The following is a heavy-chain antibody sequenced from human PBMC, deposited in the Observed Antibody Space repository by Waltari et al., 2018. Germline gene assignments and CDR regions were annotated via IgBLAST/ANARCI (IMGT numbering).Heavy chain of an antibody. Sequence: EVQLLESGGGLVQHGGSLGLPCAASAFTVRSYAMSRVSAAPGNGLGWVSVIYSGGSTYYADSVKGRFTISRDNSKNTLYLQMNSLRAEDTAVYYCAKDRAGYSSSGAFDIWGQGTMVTVSS. CDR3: AKDRAGYSSSGAFDI. CDR2: IYSGGST. J-gene: IGHJ3*02. V-gene: IGHV3-23*03. CDR1: AFTVRSYA. D-gene: IGHD6-6*01.